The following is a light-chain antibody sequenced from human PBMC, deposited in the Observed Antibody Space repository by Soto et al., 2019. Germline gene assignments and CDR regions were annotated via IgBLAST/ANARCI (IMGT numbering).Light chain of an antibody. CDR3: QQYNSYSEA. J-gene: IGKJ1*01. V-gene: IGKV1-5*03. CDR1: QTISSW. Sequence: DLQMTQSPSTLSGSVGARVTITCRASQTISSWLAWYQQKQGKAPKLLIYKASTLKSGVPSRFSGSGSGTELTITISSLQPDDFETYYCQQYNSYSEAFGQGTKVDI. CDR2: KAS.